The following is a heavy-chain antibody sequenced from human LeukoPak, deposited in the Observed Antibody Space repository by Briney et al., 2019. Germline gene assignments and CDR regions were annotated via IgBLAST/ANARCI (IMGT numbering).Heavy chain of an antibody. V-gene: IGHV4-59*01. CDR1: GGSISNYY. CDR2: IYYTGST. Sequence: PSETLSLTCTVSGGSISNYYWSWIRQPPGKGLEWIGYIYYTGSTNYNPSLKSRVTISVDTSKNQFSLRLNSVTAADTAVYYCARVELRTNDAFDVWGQGAMVTVSS. J-gene: IGHJ3*01. CDR3: ARVELRTNDAFDV. D-gene: IGHD3-10*01.